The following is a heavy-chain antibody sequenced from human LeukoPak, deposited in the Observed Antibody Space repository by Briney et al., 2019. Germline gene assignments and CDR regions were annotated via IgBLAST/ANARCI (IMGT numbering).Heavy chain of an antibody. D-gene: IGHD6-6*01. CDR3: ARTEYSSSSGGYYFDY. V-gene: IGHV3-11*04. CDR2: ISSSSSTI. Sequence: PGGSLRLSCAASGFTFSDYCMSWIRQAPGKGLEWVSYISSSSSTIYYADSVKGRFTISRDNAKNSLYLQMNSLRAEDTAVYYCARTEYSSSSGGYYFDYWGQGTLVTVSS. CDR1: GFTFSDYC. J-gene: IGHJ4*02.